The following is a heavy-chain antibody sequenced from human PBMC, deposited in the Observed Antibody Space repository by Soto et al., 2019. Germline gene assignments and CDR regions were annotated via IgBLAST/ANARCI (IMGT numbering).Heavy chain of an antibody. J-gene: IGHJ6*02. CDR2: ISYDGSNK. Sequence: QVQLVESGGGVVQPGRSLRLSCAASGFTFSSYAMHWVRQAPGKGLEWVAVISYDGSNKYYADSVKGRFTISRDNSKNTLYLQMNSLRAEDTAVYYCARDKGTGAARPVRSDGQTTYYYGMDVWGQGTTVTVSS. CDR3: ARDKGTGAARPVRSDGQTTYYYGMDV. CDR1: GFTFSSYA. D-gene: IGHD6-6*01. V-gene: IGHV3-30-3*01.